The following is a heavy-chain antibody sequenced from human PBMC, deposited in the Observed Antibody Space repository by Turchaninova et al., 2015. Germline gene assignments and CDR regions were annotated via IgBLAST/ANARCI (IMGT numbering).Heavy chain of an antibody. D-gene: IGHD2-15*01. V-gene: IGHV4-34*12. CDR2: IIHRGST. Sequence: QVQLQQWGAGLLKPSETLSLTCAVYGGSFSGSYWSWIRPPPGTGMEWFGEIIHRGSTNYNPYPKSRVTISVDTSKNQFSRKLGSVTAADTAGYYCARRGYCSGGSCYPALGYFALWGRGTLVTVSS. CDR3: ARRGYCSGGSCYPALGYFAL. J-gene: IGHJ2*01. CDR1: GGSFSGSY.